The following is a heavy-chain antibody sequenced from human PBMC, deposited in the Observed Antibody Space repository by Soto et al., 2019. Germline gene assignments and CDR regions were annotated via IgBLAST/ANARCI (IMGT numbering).Heavy chain of an antibody. D-gene: IGHD4-17*01. J-gene: IGHJ2*01. CDR3: VRGRPTTETVYRYFDL. Sequence: EVQLVESGGGLVQLGGSLRLSCAASGFTFSSYWRHWVRRAPGKGLVWVSRISSDGSSTTYADSVKGRFTISRDNAKNTLYLQMNRLRAEDTAMYYCVRGRPTTETVYRYFDLWGRGTLVTVSS. CDR1: GFTFSSYW. V-gene: IGHV3-74*01. CDR2: ISSDGSST.